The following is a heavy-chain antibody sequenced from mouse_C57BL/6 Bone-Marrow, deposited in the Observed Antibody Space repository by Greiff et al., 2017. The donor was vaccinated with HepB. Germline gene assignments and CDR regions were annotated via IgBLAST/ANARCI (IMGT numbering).Heavy chain of an antibody. Sequence: VQLQQSGPGLVKPSQSLSLTCSVTGYSITSGYYWNWIRQFPGNKLEWMGYISYDGSNNYNPSLKNRISITRDTSKNQFFLKLNSVTTEDTATYYCARGTTVDYYAMDYWGQGTSVTVSS. CDR3: ARGTTVDYYAMDY. CDR1: GYSITSGYY. J-gene: IGHJ4*01. V-gene: IGHV3-6*01. D-gene: IGHD1-1*01. CDR2: ISYDGSN.